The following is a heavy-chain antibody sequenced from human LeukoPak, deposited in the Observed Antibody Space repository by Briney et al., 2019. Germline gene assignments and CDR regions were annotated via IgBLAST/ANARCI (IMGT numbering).Heavy chain of an antibody. J-gene: IGHJ4*02. CDR2: ISSSGSTI. CDR1: GFTFSSYE. CDR3: ARARGEWPVVFDY. D-gene: IGHD6-19*01. Sequence: GGSLRLSCAASGFTFSSYEMNWVRQAPGKGLEWVSYISSSGSTIYYADSAKGRFTISRDNAKNSLYLQMNSLRAEDTAVYYCARARGEWPVVFDYWGQGTLVTVSS. V-gene: IGHV3-48*03.